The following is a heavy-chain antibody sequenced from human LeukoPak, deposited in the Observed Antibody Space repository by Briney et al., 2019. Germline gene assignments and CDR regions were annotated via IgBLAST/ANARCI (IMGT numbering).Heavy chain of an antibody. CDR1: GFTFSTYT. J-gene: IGHJ6*04. CDR3: ARDRATGTTNYYYYYGMDV. CDR2: ISSGTSYI. V-gene: IGHV3-21*01. Sequence: PGGSLRLSCAASGFTFSTYTVNWVRQAPGKGLEWVSSISSGTSYIYYADSVKGRFTISRDNAKNSLYLQMNSLRAEDTAVYYCARDRATGTTNYYYYYGMDVWGKGTMVTVSS. D-gene: IGHD1-1*01.